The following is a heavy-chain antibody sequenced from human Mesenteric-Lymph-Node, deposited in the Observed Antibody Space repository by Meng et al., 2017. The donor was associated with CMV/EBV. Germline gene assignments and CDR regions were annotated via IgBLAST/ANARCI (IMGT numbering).Heavy chain of an antibody. D-gene: IGHD3-22*01. CDR1: DFTFSKYG. V-gene: IGHV3-21*04. CDR2: ISTASSYK. J-gene: IGHJ6*02. Sequence: GESLKISCAASDFTFSKYGMNWVRQAPGKGLEWVSSISTASSYKYYADSVKGRFTISRDNVRQSLHLQMNSLRAEDTAVYYCARDLSGYYAVYYYYYGMDVWGQGTTVTVSS. CDR3: ARDLSGYYAVYYYYYGMDV.